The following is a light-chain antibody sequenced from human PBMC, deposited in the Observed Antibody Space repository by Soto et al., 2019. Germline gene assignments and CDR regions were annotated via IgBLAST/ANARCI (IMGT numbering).Light chain of an antibody. CDR3: QQYNTYSRA. J-gene: IGKJ1*01. CDR2: GAS. CDR1: QSISSW. Sequence: DIQMTQSPSNLSASVGDRVTITCRASQSISSWLAWYQQKPGKAPKVLIYGASSLESGVPSRFSGSGSGTEFTLTISSLQPDDFASYYCQQYNTYSRAFGQGTKVEIK. V-gene: IGKV1-5*01.